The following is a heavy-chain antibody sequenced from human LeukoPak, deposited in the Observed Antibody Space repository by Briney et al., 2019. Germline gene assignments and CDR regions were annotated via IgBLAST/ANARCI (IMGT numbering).Heavy chain of an antibody. V-gene: IGHV3-33*01. CDR1: GFTFSGYG. CDR2: IWYDGSKR. CDR3: ARSEVSTTLLDY. D-gene: IGHD5/OR15-5a*01. Sequence: GRSLRLSCTASGFTFSGYGMHWVRQAPGKGLEWVAIIWYDGSKRYYADSVKGRFTISRDNFKNTPYLEMNTLRAEDTAMYYCARSEVSTTLLDYWGQGTLVTVSS. J-gene: IGHJ4*02.